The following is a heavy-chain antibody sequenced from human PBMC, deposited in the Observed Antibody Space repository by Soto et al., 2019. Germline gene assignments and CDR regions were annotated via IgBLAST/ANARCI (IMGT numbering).Heavy chain of an antibody. Sequence: GGSLRLSCAASGFTFTTAWINWVRQAPGKGLEWVSGISASGASTYNADSVRGRFTISRDNSRNTLYLQMSSLRAEDTAIYYCAKAFGGTCYFPVYWGQGSLVTVSS. CDR1: GFTFTTAW. CDR3: AKAFGGTCYFPVY. CDR2: ISASGAST. V-gene: IGHV3-23*01. D-gene: IGHD2-15*01. J-gene: IGHJ4*02.